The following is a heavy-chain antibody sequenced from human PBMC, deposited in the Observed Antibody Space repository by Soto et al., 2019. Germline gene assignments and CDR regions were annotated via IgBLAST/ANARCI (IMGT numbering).Heavy chain of an antibody. V-gene: IGHV3-30-3*01. CDR2: ISYDGSNK. D-gene: IGHD3-22*01. CDR3: ARSGVVVILDY. CDR1: GFTFSSYA. Sequence: GGSLRLSCAASGFTFSSYAMRWVRQAPGKGLEWVAVISYDGSNKYYADSVKGRFTISRDNSKNTLYLQMNSLRAEDTAVYYCARSGVVVILDYWGQGTLVTVSS. J-gene: IGHJ4*02.